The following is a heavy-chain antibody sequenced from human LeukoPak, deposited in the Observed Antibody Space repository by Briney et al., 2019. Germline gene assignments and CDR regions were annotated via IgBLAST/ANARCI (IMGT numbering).Heavy chain of an antibody. CDR3: ATAHDYGERTYYYYYMDV. CDR2: IIPIFGTA. V-gene: IGHV1-69*01. J-gene: IGHJ6*03. Sequence: SVKVSCKAYAGTFSSYAISWVRQAPGRGLEWMGGIIPIFGTANYAQKFQGRVTITADESTSTAYMELSSLRSEDTAVYYCATAHDYGERTYYYYYMDVWGKGTTVTVSS. D-gene: IGHD4-17*01. CDR1: AGTFSSYA.